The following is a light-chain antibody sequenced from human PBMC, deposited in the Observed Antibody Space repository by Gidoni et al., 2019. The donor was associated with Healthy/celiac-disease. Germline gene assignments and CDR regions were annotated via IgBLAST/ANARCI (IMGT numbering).Light chain of an antibody. CDR3: QQYGSSTSFT. J-gene: IGKJ3*01. CDR2: GAS. V-gene: IGKV3-20*01. CDR1: QSVSSSY. Sequence: EIVLTQSPGTLSLSPGERVTISCRASQSVSSSYLDLYQQTPGQAPRLLIYGASSRATGIPDRFSVSGSGTDFTLTISRMEPEDFAVYYCQQYGSSTSFTFGPGTKVDIK.